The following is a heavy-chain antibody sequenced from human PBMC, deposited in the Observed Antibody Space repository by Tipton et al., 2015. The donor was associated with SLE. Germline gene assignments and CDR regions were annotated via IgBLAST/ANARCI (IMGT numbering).Heavy chain of an antibody. J-gene: IGHJ3*02. Sequence: SLRLSCAASGFTFSSYAMHWVRQAPGKGLEWVSAISGSGGSTYYADSVKGRFTISRDNSKNTLYLQMNSLRAEDTAVYYCAKDIHPGQNAFDIWGQGTMVTVSS. CDR3: AKDIHPGQNAFDI. D-gene: IGHD2-21*01. V-gene: IGHV3-23*01. CDR1: GFTFSSYA. CDR2: ISGSGGST.